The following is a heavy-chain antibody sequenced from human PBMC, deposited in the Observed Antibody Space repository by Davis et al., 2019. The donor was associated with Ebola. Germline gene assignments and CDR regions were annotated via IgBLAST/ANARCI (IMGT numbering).Heavy chain of an antibody. J-gene: IGHJ4*02. CDR2: ISSSSSYI. CDR1: GGSFSGYY. CDR3: ARDLLGGSWNY. V-gene: IGHV3-21*01. Sequence: ETLSLTCAVYGGSFSGYYWNWIRQAPGKGLEWVSSISSSSSYIYYADSVKGRFTISRDNAKNSLYLQMNSLRAEDTAVYYCARDLLGGSWNYWGQGTLVTVSS. D-gene: IGHD6-13*01.